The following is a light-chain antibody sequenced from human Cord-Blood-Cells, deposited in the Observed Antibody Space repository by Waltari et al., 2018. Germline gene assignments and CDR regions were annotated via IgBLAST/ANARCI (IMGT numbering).Light chain of an antibody. J-gene: IGLJ1*01. V-gene: IGLV2-14*01. CDR2: EVS. CDR3: SSYTSSSTLV. Sequence: QSALTQPASVYGSPGQSITISCTGTSRDVGGYNYVSWYQQHPGKAPKLMIYEVSNRPSGVSNRFSGSKSGNTASLTISGLQAEDEADYYCSSYTSSSTLVFGTGTKVTVL. CDR1: SRDVGGYNY.